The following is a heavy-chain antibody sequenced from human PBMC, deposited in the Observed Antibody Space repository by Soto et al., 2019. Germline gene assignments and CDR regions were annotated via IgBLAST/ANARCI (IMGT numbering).Heavy chain of an antibody. Sequence: SQTLSLTCAISGDSVSSNSAAWNWIRQSPSRGLEWLGRTYYRSKWYNDYAVSVKSRITINPDTSKNQFSLQLNSVTPEDTAVYYCARVRNKEDQQLVRGYYYGMDVWGQGTTVTVSS. V-gene: IGHV6-1*01. CDR3: ARVRNKEDQQLVRGYYYGMDV. CDR1: GDSVSSNSAA. CDR2: TYYRSKWYN. J-gene: IGHJ6*02. D-gene: IGHD6-13*01.